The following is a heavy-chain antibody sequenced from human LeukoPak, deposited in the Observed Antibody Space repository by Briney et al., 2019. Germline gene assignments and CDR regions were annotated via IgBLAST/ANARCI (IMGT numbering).Heavy chain of an antibody. D-gene: IGHD3-3*01. CDR3: ARDGVWSGIDY. CDR2: IYYSGST. V-gene: IGHV4-59*01. Sequence: SETLSLTCTVFGGSISSYYWSWIRQPPGKGLEWIGYIYYSGSTNYNPSLKSRVTISVDTSKNQFSLKLSSVTAADTAVYYCARDGVWSGIDYWGQGTLVTVSS. J-gene: IGHJ4*02. CDR1: GGSISSYY.